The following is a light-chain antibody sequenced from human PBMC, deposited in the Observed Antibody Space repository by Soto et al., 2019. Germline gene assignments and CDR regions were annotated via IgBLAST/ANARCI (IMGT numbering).Light chain of an antibody. CDR1: QSVSSN. CDR3: QQYNNWPPGSPHT. CDR2: DAS. Sequence: EIVMTQSPATLSVSPGERATLSCRASQSVSSNLAWYQQKPGQAPRLLIYDASTRTTDIPARFSGSGSGTEFTLTISSLQSEDFAIYYCQQYNNWPPGSPHTFGGGTKVEIK. V-gene: IGKV3-15*01. J-gene: IGKJ4*01.